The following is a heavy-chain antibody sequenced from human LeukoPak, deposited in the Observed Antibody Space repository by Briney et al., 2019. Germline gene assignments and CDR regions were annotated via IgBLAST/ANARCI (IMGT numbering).Heavy chain of an antibody. CDR3: ARAPTSLSNPYYFDY. CDR1: GYSFTDYW. Sequence: GESLKISCQGSGYSFTDYWIGWVRQMPGKGLEWMGIIYPGDSDTRYSPSFRGHVTISADNPISTASLQWIRLEASDTAVYYCARAPTSLSNPYYFDYWGQGTLVTVSS. D-gene: IGHD4-11*01. CDR2: IYPGDSDT. V-gene: IGHV5-51*04. J-gene: IGHJ4*02.